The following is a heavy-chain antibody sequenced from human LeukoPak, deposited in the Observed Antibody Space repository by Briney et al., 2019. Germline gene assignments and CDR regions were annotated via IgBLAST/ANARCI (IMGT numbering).Heavy chain of an antibody. Sequence: PSGTLSLTCAVSDGSISSSGWWSWVRQPPGKGLEWIGEIYHSGSTNYNPSLKSRLTISVDKSKNQFSLKLSSVTAADTAVYYCASLPTSAWKHSDFWGQGTLVTVSS. V-gene: IGHV4-4*02. CDR1: DGSISSSGW. CDR3: ASLPTSAWKHSDF. J-gene: IGHJ4*02. D-gene: IGHD6-19*01. CDR2: IYHSGST.